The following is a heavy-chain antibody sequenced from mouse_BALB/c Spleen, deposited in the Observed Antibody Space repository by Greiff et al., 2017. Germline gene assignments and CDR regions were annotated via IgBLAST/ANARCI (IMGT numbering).Heavy chain of an antibody. CDR1: GYAFSSYW. CDR3: ARNLLSDY. CDR2: IYPGDGDT. J-gene: IGHJ2*01. Sequence: VQRVESGAELVRPGSSVKISCKASGYAFSSYWMNWVKQRPGQGLEWIGQIYPGDGDTNYNGKFKGKATLTADKSSSTAYMQLSSLTSEDSAVYFCARNLLSDYWGQGTTLTVSS. D-gene: IGHD2-1*01. V-gene: IGHV1-80*01.